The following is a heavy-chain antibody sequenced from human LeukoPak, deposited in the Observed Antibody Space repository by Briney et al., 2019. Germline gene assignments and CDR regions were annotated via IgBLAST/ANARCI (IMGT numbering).Heavy chain of an antibody. V-gene: IGHV4-34*01. Sequence: PSETLSLTCAVYGGSFSGYYWSWIRQPPGKGLEWIGEINHSGSTNYNPSLKSRVTISVDTSKNQFSLKLSSVTAADTAVCYCARAPYCSGGSCYHYYFDYWGQGTLVTVSS. CDR1: GGSFSGYY. J-gene: IGHJ4*02. CDR3: ARAPYCSGGSCYHYYFDY. CDR2: INHSGST. D-gene: IGHD2-15*01.